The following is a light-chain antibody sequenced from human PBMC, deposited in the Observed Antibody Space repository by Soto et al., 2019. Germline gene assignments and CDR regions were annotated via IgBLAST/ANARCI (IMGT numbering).Light chain of an antibody. CDR1: QDIRNY. V-gene: IGKV1-33*01. CDR3: QQFDDLPRT. J-gene: IGKJ4*01. CDR2: LAS. Sequence: DIHMSDSPSSLSASLLDRVTITCQASQDIRNYLNWYQQKPGKAPKVLISLASTLETGVPSRFSGGGSGTDFTFTISSLQPEDIATYYCQQFDDLPRTFGGGTKVDIK.